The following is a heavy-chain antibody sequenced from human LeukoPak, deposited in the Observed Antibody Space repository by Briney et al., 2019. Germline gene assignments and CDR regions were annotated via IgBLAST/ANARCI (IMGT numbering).Heavy chain of an antibody. J-gene: IGHJ6*02. CDR1: GFTFSSYA. V-gene: IGHV3-21*01. CDR3: ARDTAGVGGSSSGYYYGMDV. CDR2: ISSSSSYI. D-gene: IGHD6-6*01. Sequence: PGRSLRLSCAASGFTFSSYAMNWVRQAPGKGLEWVSSISSSSSYIYYADSVKGRFTISRDNAKNSLYLQMNSLRAEDTAVYYCARDTAGVGGSSSGYYYGMDVWGQGTTVTVSS.